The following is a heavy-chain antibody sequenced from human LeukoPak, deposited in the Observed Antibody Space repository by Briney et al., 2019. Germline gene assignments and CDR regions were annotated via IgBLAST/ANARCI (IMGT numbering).Heavy chain of an antibody. D-gene: IGHD4-23*01. V-gene: IGHV3-30*02. Sequence: GGSLRLSCAASGFTFSSYGMHWVRQAPGRGLEWVAFIRYDGSNKYYADSVKGRFTISRDNSKNTLCLQMNSLRAEDTAVYYCAKGPLPYGGNLGFDYWGQGTLVTVSS. CDR1: GFTFSSYG. CDR2: IRYDGSNK. J-gene: IGHJ4*02. CDR3: AKGPLPYGGNLGFDY.